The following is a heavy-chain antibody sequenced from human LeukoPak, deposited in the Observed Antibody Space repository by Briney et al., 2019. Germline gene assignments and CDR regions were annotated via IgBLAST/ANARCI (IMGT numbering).Heavy chain of an antibody. J-gene: IGHJ5*02. V-gene: IGHV3-23*01. CDR3: AKDTWFGELLNNWFDP. Sequence: GGSLRLSCVASGFTFSSYGMTWVRQAPGKGLEWVSSISGSGSSTHYADSVQGRFTISRDNSKNTLYLQMNSLGADDTAVYYCAKDTWFGELLNNWFDPWGQGTLVTVSS. D-gene: IGHD3-10*01. CDR1: GFTFSSYG. CDR2: ISGSGSST.